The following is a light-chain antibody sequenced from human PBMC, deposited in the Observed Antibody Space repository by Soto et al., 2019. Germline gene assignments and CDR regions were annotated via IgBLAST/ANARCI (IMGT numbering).Light chain of an antibody. CDR3: ATWDGSLNGVV. Sequence: SYELTQPPSVSVAPGQSARLTCGGDNIGSKIVHWYQQRPGQAPVLVVYDDDDRPSGIPERFSGSKSGTSASLAISGLQSEDESHYYCATWDGSLNGVVFGGGTKLTVL. J-gene: IGLJ2*01. V-gene: IGLV3-21*02. CDR2: DDD. CDR1: NIGSKI.